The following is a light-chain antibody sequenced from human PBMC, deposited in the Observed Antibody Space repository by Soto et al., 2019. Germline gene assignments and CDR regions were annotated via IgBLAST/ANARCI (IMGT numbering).Light chain of an antibody. Sequence: QSVLTQPPSVSGSPGQSVTISCTGTSSDVGNYNRVSWYQQPPGTAPKLMIYEVSNRPSGVPDRFSGSKSGNTASLTISGLPAEDEADYYCLSYAICSTWVFGGGTKVTVL. V-gene: IGLV2-18*02. CDR2: EVS. J-gene: IGLJ3*02. CDR3: LSYAICSTWV. CDR1: SSDVGNYNR.